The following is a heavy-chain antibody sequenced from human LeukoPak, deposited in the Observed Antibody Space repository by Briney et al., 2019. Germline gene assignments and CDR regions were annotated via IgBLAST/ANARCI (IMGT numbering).Heavy chain of an antibody. CDR1: GSTFSSNW. D-gene: IGHD1-26*01. V-gene: IGHV3-7*03. CDR3: SSGSHSDH. CDR2: IRGDGNER. Sequence: GGSLRLSCEASGSTFSSNWMTWVRQAPGKGLEWVANIRGDGNERYHADSVKGRFTISRDNAKNSLYLQMNSLRVEDTAVYYCSSGSHSDHWGQGTLVTVSS. J-gene: IGHJ4*02.